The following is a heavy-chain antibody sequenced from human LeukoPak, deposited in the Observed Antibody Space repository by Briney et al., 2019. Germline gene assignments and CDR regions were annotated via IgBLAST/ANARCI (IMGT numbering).Heavy chain of an antibody. Sequence: GGSLRLSCAASGFTFSSYDMHWVRQATGKGLEWVSAIGTAGDTYYPGSVKGRFTISRENAKNSLYLQMNSLRAGDTAVYYCARASSTYYDFWSGYQPSYYFDYRGQGTLVTVSS. V-gene: IGHV3-13*01. CDR3: ARASSTYYDFWSGYQPSYYFDY. D-gene: IGHD3-3*01. J-gene: IGHJ4*02. CDR1: GFTFSSYD. CDR2: IGTAGDT.